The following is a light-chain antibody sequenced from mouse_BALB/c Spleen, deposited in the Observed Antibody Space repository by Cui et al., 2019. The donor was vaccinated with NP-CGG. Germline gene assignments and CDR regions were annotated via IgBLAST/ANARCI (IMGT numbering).Light chain of an antibody. CDR3: QQRRTYPPT. J-gene: IGKJ4*01. CDR1: SSIDY. Sequence: QIALTQSPAIISASPAEKTTITCSASSSIDYMHWFQQKSGTSHKLWIYSTSNVASGVPARFSGSGSGTSYSLTISRMEAEDAATYYCQQRRTYPPTFGSGTKLEIK. V-gene: IGKV4-57*01. CDR2: STS.